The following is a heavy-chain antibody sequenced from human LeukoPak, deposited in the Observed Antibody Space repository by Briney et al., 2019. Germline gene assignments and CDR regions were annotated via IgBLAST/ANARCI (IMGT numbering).Heavy chain of an antibody. J-gene: IGHJ4*02. CDR2: IYYSGST. CDR1: GGSFSSSSYY. CDR3: ARGTRDGYNYGLIDY. D-gene: IGHD5-24*01. V-gene: IGHV4-39*07. Sequence: PSETLSLTCTVSGGSFSSSSYYWGWIRQPPGKGLEWIGSIYYSGSTYYNPSLKSRVTISVDTSKNQFSLKLSSVTAADTAVYYCARGTRDGYNYGLIDYWGQGTLVTVSS.